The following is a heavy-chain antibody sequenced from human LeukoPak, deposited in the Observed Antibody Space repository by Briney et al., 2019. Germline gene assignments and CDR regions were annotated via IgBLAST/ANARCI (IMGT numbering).Heavy chain of an antibody. CDR2: ISGDGGST. J-gene: IGHJ4*02. CDR3: AKGRAPWSIAAAVDY. V-gene: IGHV3-43*02. CDR1: GFTVSSNY. Sequence: PGGSLRLSCAASGFTVSSNYMSWVRQAPGKGLEWVSLISGDGGSTYYADSVKGRFTISRDNSKNSLYLQMNSLRIEDTALYYCAKGRAPWSIAAAVDYWGQGTLVTVSS. D-gene: IGHD6-13*01.